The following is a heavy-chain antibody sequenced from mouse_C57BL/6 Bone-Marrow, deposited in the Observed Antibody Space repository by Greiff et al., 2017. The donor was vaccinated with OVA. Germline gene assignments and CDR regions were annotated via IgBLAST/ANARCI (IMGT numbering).Heavy chain of an antibody. Sequence: VQLQQSGPELVKPGASVKIPCKASGYTFTDYNMDWVKQSHGKSLEWIGDINPNDGGTIYNQKFKGKATLTVDKSSSTAYMELRSLTSEETALYYCAKEGSYYGIYDCGDQGTSVTVSS. D-gene: IGHD2-1*01. V-gene: IGHV1-18*01. CDR1: GYTFTDYN. CDR3: AKEGSYYGIYDC. CDR2: INPNDGGT. J-gene: IGHJ4*01.